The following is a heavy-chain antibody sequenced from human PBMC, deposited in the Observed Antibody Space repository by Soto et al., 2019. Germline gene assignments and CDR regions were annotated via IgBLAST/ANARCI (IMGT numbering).Heavy chain of an antibody. CDR1: GFTFSIFA. V-gene: IGHV3-23*01. D-gene: IGHD3-10*01. CDR3: AKAPNTMVSLDI. Sequence: GGSLRLSCAASGFTFSIFAMSWVRQSPGKGLEWVSTISGSGGSTYYADAVKGRFTISRDNSMGTLYLQMKSLRVEDTAVYYCAKAPNTMVSLDIWGQGTMVTVSS. J-gene: IGHJ3*02. CDR2: ISGSGGST.